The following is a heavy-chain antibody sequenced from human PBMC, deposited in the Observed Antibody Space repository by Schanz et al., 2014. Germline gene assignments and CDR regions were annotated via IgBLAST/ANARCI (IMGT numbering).Heavy chain of an antibody. Sequence: EVQLVESGGGLVQPGGSLRLSCAASGFTFSSYWMHWVRQAPGKGLVWVSRINSDGSTTIYADSVKGRFTISRDSSKNTLFLQMNSLRPEDTALYFCARDEGRDGYNLAFDVWGQGTLVTVSS. CDR2: INSDGSTT. CDR3: ARDEGRDGYNLAFDV. CDR1: GFTFSSYW. D-gene: IGHD5-12*01. V-gene: IGHV3-74*01. J-gene: IGHJ3*01.